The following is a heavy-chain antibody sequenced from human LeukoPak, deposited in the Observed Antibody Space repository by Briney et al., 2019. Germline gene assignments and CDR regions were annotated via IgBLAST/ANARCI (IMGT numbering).Heavy chain of an antibody. V-gene: IGHV1-69*06. CDR3: AREGPDYYGSGSLSNWFDP. D-gene: IGHD3-10*01. CDR2: IIPIFGTA. CDR1: GGTFSSYA. Sequence: GASVEVSCKASGGTFSSYAISWVRQAPGQGLEWMGGIIPIFGTANYAQKFQGRVTITADKSTSTAYMELSSLRSEDTAVYYCAREGPDYYGSGSLSNWFDPWGQGTLVTVSS. J-gene: IGHJ5*02.